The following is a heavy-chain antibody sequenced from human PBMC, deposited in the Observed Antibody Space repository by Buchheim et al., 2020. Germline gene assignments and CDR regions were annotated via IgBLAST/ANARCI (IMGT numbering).Heavy chain of an antibody. V-gene: IGHV3-30-3*01. CDR2: ISYDGSNK. CDR3: ARDGPDIVVVPAGGMDV. Sequence: QVQLVESGGGVVQPGRSLRLSCAASGFTFSSYAMHWVRQAPGKGLEWVAVISYDGSNKYYADSVKGRFTISSDNSKNTLYLQMNSLRAEDTAVYYCARDGPDIVVVPAGGMDVWGQGTT. D-gene: IGHD2-2*01. CDR1: GFTFSSYA. J-gene: IGHJ6*02.